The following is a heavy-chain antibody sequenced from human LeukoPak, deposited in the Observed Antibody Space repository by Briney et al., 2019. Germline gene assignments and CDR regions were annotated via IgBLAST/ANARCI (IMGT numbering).Heavy chain of an antibody. V-gene: IGHV4-30-2*01. CDR2: IYHSGST. J-gene: IGHJ5*02. Sequence: SETLSLTCTVSGGSISSGGYYWSWIRQHPGKGPEWIGYIYHSGSTYYNPSLKSRVTISVDRSKNQFSLKLSSVTAADTAVYYCARGLRSSGWYGFDPWGQGTLVTVSS. CDR1: GGSISSGGYY. D-gene: IGHD6-19*01. CDR3: ARGLRSSGWYGFDP.